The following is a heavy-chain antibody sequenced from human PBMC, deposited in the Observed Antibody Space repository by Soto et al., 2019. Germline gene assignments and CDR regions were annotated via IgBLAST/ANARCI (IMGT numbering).Heavy chain of an antibody. CDR2: INGDGSTT. V-gene: IGHV3-74*01. J-gene: IGHJ4*02. Sequence: PGVSLRLSCAASGFTFSSYWMHWVRQAPGKGLVWVSRINGDGSTTTYADSVKGRFIISRDNAKNMLYLQMNSLTAEDTAVYYCARPRYDGSGTPFDHWGQGT. D-gene: IGHD3-22*01. CDR1: GFTFSSYW. CDR3: ARPRYDGSGTPFDH.